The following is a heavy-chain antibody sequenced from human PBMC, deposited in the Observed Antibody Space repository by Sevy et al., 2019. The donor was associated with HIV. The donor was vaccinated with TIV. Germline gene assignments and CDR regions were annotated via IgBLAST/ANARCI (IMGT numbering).Heavy chain of an antibody. Sequence: ASVKVSCKASGYTFTKYAMHWVRQAPGQRLEWMGWINTGNDKTEYSQKFQGRVTIARDTSASTAYMELSSLRSEDTALYYCAREHREYYYATTDYYTLAIVFDYWGQGTLVTVSS. D-gene: IGHD3-22*01. J-gene: IGHJ4*02. CDR2: INTGNDKT. CDR1: GYTFTKYA. V-gene: IGHV1-3*04. CDR3: AREHREYYYATTDYYTLAIVFDY.